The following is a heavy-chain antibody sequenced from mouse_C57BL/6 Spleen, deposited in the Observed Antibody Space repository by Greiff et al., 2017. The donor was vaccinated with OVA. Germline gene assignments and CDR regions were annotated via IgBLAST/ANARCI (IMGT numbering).Heavy chain of an antibody. J-gene: IGHJ4*01. CDR3: ARYYYYGSSYGGYYYAMDD. CDR2: IHPNSGST. Sequence: VQLQQPGAELVKPGASVKLSCKASGYTFTSYWMHWVKQRPGQGLEWIGMIHPNSGSTNYNEKFKSKATLTVDKSSSTAYMQLSSLTSEDSAVYYCARYYYYGSSYGGYYYAMDDWGQGTAVTVSS. CDR1: GYTFTSYW. V-gene: IGHV1-64*01. D-gene: IGHD1-1*01.